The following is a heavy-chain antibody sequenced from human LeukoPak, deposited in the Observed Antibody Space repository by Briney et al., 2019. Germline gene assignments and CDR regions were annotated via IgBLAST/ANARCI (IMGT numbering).Heavy chain of an antibody. CDR1: GFTFRSYG. Sequence: GGSLRLSCAASGFTFRSYGMHWVRQAPGKGLEWVAVISYDGSNKYYADSVKGRFTISRDNSKNTLYLQMNSLRAEDTAVYYCAKLRIAVAEGSFDYWGQGTLVTVSS. D-gene: IGHD6-19*01. V-gene: IGHV3-30*18. CDR2: ISYDGSNK. J-gene: IGHJ4*02. CDR3: AKLRIAVAEGSFDY.